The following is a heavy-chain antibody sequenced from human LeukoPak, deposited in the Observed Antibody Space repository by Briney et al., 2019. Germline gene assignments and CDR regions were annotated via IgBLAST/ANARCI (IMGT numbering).Heavy chain of an antibody. CDR1: GYTFTSYG. J-gene: IGHJ5*02. V-gene: IGHV1-18*01. CDR3: ARDRVGATSPSHNWFDP. D-gene: IGHD1-26*01. Sequence: ASVKVSCKASGYTFTSYGISWVRQAPGQGLEWMGWISAYNGNTNYAQKLQGRVTMTTDTSTSTAYMELRSLRSDDTAVYYCARDRVGATSPSHNWFDPWGQGTLVTVSS. CDR2: ISAYNGNT.